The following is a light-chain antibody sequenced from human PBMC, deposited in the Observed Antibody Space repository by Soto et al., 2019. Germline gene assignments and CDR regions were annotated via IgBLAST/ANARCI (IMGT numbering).Light chain of an antibody. CDR3: QSYDSSLSGPSVL. CDR1: SSNIGAGYD. J-gene: IGLJ2*01. CDR2: ANT. Sequence: QAVVTQPPSVSGAPGQRVTISCTGSSSNIGAGYDVHWYQQLPGTAPKLLIYANTNRPSGVPDRFSASKSDSSASLAITGLQAEDEADYYCQSYDSSLSGPSVLFGGGTQLTVL. V-gene: IGLV1-40*01.